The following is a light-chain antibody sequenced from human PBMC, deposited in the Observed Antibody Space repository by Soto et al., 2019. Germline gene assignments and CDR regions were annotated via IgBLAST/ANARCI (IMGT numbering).Light chain of an antibody. J-gene: IGKJ1*01. Sequence: DIQMTQSPSSLSASVGDRVTITCRASQSIGSSLNWYQQKPGKAPKLLIYIASSLQSGVPSRFSGSGYGTDFTLTISSLQPEDFSTYHCQQSYSTPTFGQGTKVEIK. V-gene: IGKV1-39*01. CDR1: QSIGSS. CDR2: IAS. CDR3: QQSYSTPT.